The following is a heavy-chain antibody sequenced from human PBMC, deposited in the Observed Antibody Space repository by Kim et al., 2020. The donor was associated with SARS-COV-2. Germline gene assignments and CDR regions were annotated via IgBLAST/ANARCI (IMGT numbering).Heavy chain of an antibody. V-gene: IGHV3-33*01. D-gene: IGHD3-10*01. CDR3: ARDLFSGYYGSGSYYPGGY. CDR2: IWYDGSNK. Sequence: GGSLRLSCAASGFTFSSYGMHWVRQAPGKGLEWVAVIWYDGSNKYYADSVKGRFTISRDNSKNTLYLQMNSLRAEDTAVYYCARDLFSGYYGSGSYYPGGYWGQGTLVRISS. CDR1: GFTFSSYG. J-gene: IGHJ4*02.